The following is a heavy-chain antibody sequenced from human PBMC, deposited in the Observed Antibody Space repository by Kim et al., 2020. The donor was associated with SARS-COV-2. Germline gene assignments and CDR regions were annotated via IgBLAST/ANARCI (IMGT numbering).Heavy chain of an antibody. CDR2: ISSSSSYI. V-gene: IGHV3-21*01. CDR1: GFTFSSYS. Sequence: GGSLRLSCAASGFTFSSYSMNWVRQAPGKGLEWVSSISSSSSYIYYADSVRGRFTISRDNAKNSLYLQMNSLRAEDTAVYYCARDQWVFDRYCSGGSCFYYYYGMDVWGQGTTVTVSS. D-gene: IGHD2-15*01. CDR3: ARDQWVFDRYCSGGSCFYYYYGMDV. J-gene: IGHJ6*02.